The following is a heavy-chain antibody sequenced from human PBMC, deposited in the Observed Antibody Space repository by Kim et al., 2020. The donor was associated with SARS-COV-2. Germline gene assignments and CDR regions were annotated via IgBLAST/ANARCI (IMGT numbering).Heavy chain of an antibody. CDR1: GFTFSSYS. V-gene: IGHV3-21*01. CDR3: ARDFGGYEIYYYYYGMDV. CDR2: ISSSSSYI. D-gene: IGHD5-12*01. Sequence: GGSLRLSCAASGFTFSSYSMNWVRQAPGKGLEWVSSISSSSSYIYYADSVKGRFTISRDNAKNSLYLQMNSLRAEDTAVYYCARDFGGYEIYYYYYGMDVWGQGTTVTVSS. J-gene: IGHJ6*02.